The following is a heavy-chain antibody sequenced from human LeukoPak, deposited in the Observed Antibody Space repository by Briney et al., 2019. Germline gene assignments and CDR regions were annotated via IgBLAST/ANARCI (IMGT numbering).Heavy chain of an antibody. V-gene: IGHV3-48*03. CDR3: ARGTGYCLDP. Sequence: GGSLRLSCAASGFTFSTYEMNWVRQAPGKGLEWVSYISTSGSTIYYADSVKGRFTISRDNAKTSLYLQMNSLRAEDTAIYYCARGTGYCLDPWGQGTLVTVSS. CDR1: GFTFSTYE. CDR2: ISTSGSTI. J-gene: IGHJ5*02. D-gene: IGHD2-2*03.